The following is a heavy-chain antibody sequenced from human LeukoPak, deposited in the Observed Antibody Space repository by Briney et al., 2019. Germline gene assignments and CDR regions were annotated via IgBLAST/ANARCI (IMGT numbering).Heavy chain of an antibody. CDR1: GGSISNGDHY. Sequence: KPSETLSLTCTVSGGSISNGDHYWSWIRQPPGKGLEWIGYIYYSGSTNYNPSLKSRVTISVDTSKNQFSLKLSSVTAADTAVYYCASFGVMGPSYFDYWGQGTLVTVSS. J-gene: IGHJ4*02. D-gene: IGHD3-16*01. CDR2: IYYSGST. V-gene: IGHV4-61*08. CDR3: ASFGVMGPSYFDY.